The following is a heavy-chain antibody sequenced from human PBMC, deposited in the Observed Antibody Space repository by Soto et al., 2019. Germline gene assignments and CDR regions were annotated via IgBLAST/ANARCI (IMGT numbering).Heavy chain of an antibody. V-gene: IGHV4-31*03. Sequence: QVQLQESGPGLVKPSQTLSLTCTVSGGSISSGGYYWSWIRQHPGKGLEWIGYIYYSGSTYYNPYLPSRVNLKVETYKKKFSLKLSSVTAGAPAVYYCASAKLLLWFGELYYWGQGTLVTVSS. CDR3: ASAKLLLWFGELYY. CDR2: IYYSGST. CDR1: GGSISSGGYY. D-gene: IGHD3-10*01. J-gene: IGHJ4*02.